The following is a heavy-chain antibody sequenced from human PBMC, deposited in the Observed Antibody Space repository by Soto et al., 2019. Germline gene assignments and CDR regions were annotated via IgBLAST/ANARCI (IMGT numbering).Heavy chain of an antibody. CDR2: IIPIFGRA. CDR3: ASVDRSATSHYYYYGMDV. Sequence: QVQLVQSGAEVKKPGSSVKVSCKASGGTFSSYAISWVRQAPGQGLEWMGGIIPIFGRANYAQKFQGRVTITADESTRTAYMELSSLRSEDTAVYYCASVDRSATSHYYYYGMDVWGQGTTVTVS. D-gene: IGHD1-26*01. J-gene: IGHJ6*02. CDR1: GGTFSSYA. V-gene: IGHV1-69*01.